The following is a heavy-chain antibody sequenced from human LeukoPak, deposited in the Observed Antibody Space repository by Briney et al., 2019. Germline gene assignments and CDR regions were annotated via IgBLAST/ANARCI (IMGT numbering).Heavy chain of an antibody. CDR2: IYYSGST. J-gene: IGHJ4*02. CDR3: ARAIAAAGTPLFDY. CDR1: GGSISSSSYY. V-gene: IGHV4-39*07. Sequence: TSETLSLTCTVSGGSISSSSYYWGWIRQPPGKGLEWIGSIYYSGSTYYNPSLKSRATISVDTSKNQFSLKLSSVTAADTAVYYCARAIAAAGTPLFDYWGQGTLVTVSS. D-gene: IGHD6-13*01.